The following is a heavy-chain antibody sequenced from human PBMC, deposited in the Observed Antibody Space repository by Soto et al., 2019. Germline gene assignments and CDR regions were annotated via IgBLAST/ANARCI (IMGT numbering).Heavy chain of an antibody. Sequence: GGSLRLSCAASGFTFSSYAMSWVRQAPGKGLEWVSAISGSGGSTYYADSVKGRFTISRDNSKNTLYLQMNSLRAEETAVYYCAKGGEQWLVRPYYYYGMDVWGQGTTVTVSS. CDR3: AKGGEQWLVRPYYYYGMDV. J-gene: IGHJ6*02. D-gene: IGHD6-19*01. CDR2: ISGSGGST. V-gene: IGHV3-23*01. CDR1: GFTFSSYA.